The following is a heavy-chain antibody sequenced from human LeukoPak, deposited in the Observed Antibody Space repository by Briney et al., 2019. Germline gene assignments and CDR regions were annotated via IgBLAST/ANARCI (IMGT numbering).Heavy chain of an antibody. J-gene: IGHJ3*02. CDR2: ISNSGGST. V-gene: IGHV3-23*01. Sequence: GGSLRLSCAASGFTFSSYAMSWVRQAPGKGLEWVSAISNSGGSTYYADSVKGRFTISRDNSRNTLDLQMNSLRVEDTAVYFCARDRRRLRGMNGDGDAFDIWGQGTMVTVSS. CDR3: ARDRRRLRGMNGDGDAFDI. D-gene: IGHD1-1*01. CDR1: GFTFSSYA.